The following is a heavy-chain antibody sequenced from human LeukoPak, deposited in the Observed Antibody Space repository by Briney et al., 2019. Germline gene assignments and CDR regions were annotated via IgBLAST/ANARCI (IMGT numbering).Heavy chain of an antibody. D-gene: IGHD1-26*01. CDR2: ISSSSSYI. Sequence: PGGSLRLSCAASGFTFSSYSMNWVRQAPGKGLEWVSSISSSSSYIYYADSVKGRFTISRDNARNSLYLQMNSLRVEDTAIYYCAGTGNYYLARYNWFDPWGQGTLVTVSS. V-gene: IGHV3-21*01. CDR3: AGTGNYYLARYNWFDP. CDR1: GFTFSSYS. J-gene: IGHJ5*02.